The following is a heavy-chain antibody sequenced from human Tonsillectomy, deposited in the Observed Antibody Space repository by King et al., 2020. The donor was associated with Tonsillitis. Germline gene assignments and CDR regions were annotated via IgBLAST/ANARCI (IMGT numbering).Heavy chain of an antibody. V-gene: IGHV2-5*02. CDR1: GFSLTTSGVG. CDR2: IYWDDDK. Sequence: ITLKESGPTLVKPTQTLTLTCSFSGFSLTTSGVGVGWIRQPPGKALEWLALIYWDDDKRYSPSLKSRLSITKDTSKKQVVLTMTNMDPVDTGTYYCASEEGDPGAFDNWGQGTLVTVSS. J-gene: IGHJ4*02. D-gene: IGHD2-21*02. CDR3: ASEEGDPGAFDN.